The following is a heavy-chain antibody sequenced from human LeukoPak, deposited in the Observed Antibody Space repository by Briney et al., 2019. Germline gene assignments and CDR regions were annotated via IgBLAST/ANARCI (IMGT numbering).Heavy chain of an antibody. CDR3: ATNYYDSSGYYGGFDY. CDR1: GFTFSSYS. V-gene: IGHV3-21*01. CDR2: ISSSSSYI. D-gene: IGHD3-22*01. J-gene: IGHJ4*02. Sequence: GGSLRLSCAASGFTFSSYSMNWVRQAPGKGLEWVSSISSSSSYIYYADSVKGRFTISRDNAKNSLYLQMNSLRAEDTAVYYCATNYYDSSGYYGGFDYWGQGTLVTVSS.